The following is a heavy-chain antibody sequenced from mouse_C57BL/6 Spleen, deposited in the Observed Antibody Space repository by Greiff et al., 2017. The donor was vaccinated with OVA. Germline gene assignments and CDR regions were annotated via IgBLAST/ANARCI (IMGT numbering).Heavy chain of an antibody. CDR3: ARLYSNYGDYAMDY. J-gene: IGHJ4*01. CDR2: INPNNGGT. D-gene: IGHD2-5*01. CDR1: GYTFTDYY. Sequence: VQLQQSGPELVKPGASVKISCKASGYTFTDYYMNWVKQSHGKSLEWIGDINPNNGGTSYNQKFKGKATLTVDKSSSTAYMELRSLTSEDSAVYYCARLYSNYGDYAMDYWGQGTSVTVSS. V-gene: IGHV1-26*01.